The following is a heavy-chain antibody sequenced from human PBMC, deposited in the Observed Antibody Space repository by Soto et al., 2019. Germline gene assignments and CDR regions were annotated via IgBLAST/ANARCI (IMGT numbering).Heavy chain of an antibody. Sequence: GGSLRLSCAASGFTFSSYDMHWVRQATGKGLEWVSAIGTAGDTYYPGSVKGRFTISRENAKNSLYLQMNSLRAGDTAVYYCARGGQVGYYYYYGMDVWGQGTTVTVSS. CDR1: GFTFSSYD. V-gene: IGHV3-13*01. CDR2: IGTAGDT. J-gene: IGHJ6*02. CDR3: ARGGQVGYYYYYGMDV.